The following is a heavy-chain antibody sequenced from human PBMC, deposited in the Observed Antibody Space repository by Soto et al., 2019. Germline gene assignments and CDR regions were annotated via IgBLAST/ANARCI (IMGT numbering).Heavy chain of an antibody. V-gene: IGHV1-46*03. J-gene: IGHJ4*02. CDR1: GYTFTSYY. Sequence: ASVKVSCKASGYTFTSYYMHWVRQAPGQGLEWMGIINPSGGSTSYAQKFQGRVTMTRDTSTSTVYMELSSLRSEDTAVYYCASVSYGETTFDYWGQGTLVTVSS. D-gene: IGHD4-17*01. CDR2: INPSGGST. CDR3: ASVSYGETTFDY.